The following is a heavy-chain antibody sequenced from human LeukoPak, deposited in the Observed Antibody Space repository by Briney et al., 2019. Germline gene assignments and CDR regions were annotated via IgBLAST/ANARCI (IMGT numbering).Heavy chain of an antibody. V-gene: IGHV4-59*11. CDR2: IYYSGST. CDR1: GDSISPLY. J-gene: IGHJ4*02. CDR3: ARGGVAAKYYFDY. Sequence: SETLSLTCTVSGDSISPLYWGWIRQPPGKGLEFIGYIYYSGSTNYSPSLKSRVSLSVDTSKNQFSLRLSSVTAADTAVYHCARGGVAAKYYFDYWGQGTLVTVSS. D-gene: IGHD3-10*01.